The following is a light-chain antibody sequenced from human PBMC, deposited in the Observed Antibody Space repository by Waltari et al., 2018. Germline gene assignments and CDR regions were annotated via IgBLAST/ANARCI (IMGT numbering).Light chain of an antibody. Sequence: QSALTQPRSVSGSPGQSVTISCTGTRRDVGGYNYVSWYQQHPGKAPKLMIYDVSKRPSGVPDRFSGSKSGNTASLTISGLQAEDEADYYCCSYAGSPYVFGTGTKVTVL. V-gene: IGLV2-11*01. CDR3: CSYAGSPYV. CDR2: DVS. J-gene: IGLJ1*01. CDR1: RRDVGGYNY.